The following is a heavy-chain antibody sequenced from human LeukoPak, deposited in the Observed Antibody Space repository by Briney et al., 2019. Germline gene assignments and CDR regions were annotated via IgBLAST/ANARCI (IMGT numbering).Heavy chain of an antibody. D-gene: IGHD6-13*01. CDR3: ATKLPGIAAAATPLDNWFDP. CDR2: ISAYNGNT. V-gene: IGHV1-18*01. Sequence: ASVKVSCKASGYTFTSYGISWVRQAPGQGLEWMGWISAYNGNTNYAQKLQGRVTMTTDTSTSTAYMELRSLRSDDTAVYYCATKLPGIAAAATPLDNWFDPTGQGTLVTVSS. J-gene: IGHJ5*02. CDR1: GYTFTSYG.